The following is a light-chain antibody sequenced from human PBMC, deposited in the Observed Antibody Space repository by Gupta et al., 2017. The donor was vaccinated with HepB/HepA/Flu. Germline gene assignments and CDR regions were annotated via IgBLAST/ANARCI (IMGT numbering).Light chain of an antibody. Sequence: EIVMTQSPATLSVSPGERATLSCRASQSVRSNLAWYQQKPGQAPRLLIYGAATRATGIPARFSGSGSGKEFTLTISSRQSEDFAVYYCQQYNNWPPLTFGGGTKVEIK. CDR2: GAA. CDR3: QQYNNWPPLT. V-gene: IGKV3-15*01. J-gene: IGKJ4*01. CDR1: QSVRSN.